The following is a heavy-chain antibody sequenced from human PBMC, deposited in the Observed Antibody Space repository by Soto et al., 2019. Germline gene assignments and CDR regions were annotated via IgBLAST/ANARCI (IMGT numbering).Heavy chain of an antibody. J-gene: IGHJ3*02. D-gene: IGHD2-15*01. CDR1: GGSISSYY. CDR3: ASQIFSHDWMGVGYAFDI. CDR2: IYYSGST. V-gene: IGHV4-59*08. Sequence: SETLSLTCTVSGGSISSYYWSWIRQPPGKGLEWIGYIYYSGSTNYNPSLKSRVTISVDTSKNQFSLKLSSVTAADTAVYYCASQIFSHDWMGVGYAFDIWGQGTMVTVSS.